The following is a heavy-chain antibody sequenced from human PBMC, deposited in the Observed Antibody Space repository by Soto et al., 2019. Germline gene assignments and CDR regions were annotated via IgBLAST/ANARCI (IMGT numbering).Heavy chain of an antibody. CDR1: GYTFTSYY. J-gene: IGHJ3*02. CDR3: ARDQADDTAIGAAFDI. Sequence: QLQLVESEAEVKKPGASVKVSCKASGYTFTSYYMHWVRQAPGQGLEWMGIINPSGGSTSYAQKFQGRVTMTRDTSTCSVYKELSSLRSEDTAVYYCARDQADDTAIGAAFDIWGQGTMVTVSS. D-gene: IGHD5-18*01. CDR2: INPSGGST. V-gene: IGHV1-46*01.